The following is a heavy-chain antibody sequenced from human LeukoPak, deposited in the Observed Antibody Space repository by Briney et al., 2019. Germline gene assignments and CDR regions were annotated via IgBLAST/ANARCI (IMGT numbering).Heavy chain of an antibody. Sequence: SVKVSCKASGGTFSSYAISWVRQAPGQGLEWMGGIIPIFGTANYAQKFQGRVTITADESTSTAYMELSSLRSEDTAVYYCARAGDYYDSSGYYPTFYWYFDLWGRGTLVTVSS. J-gene: IGHJ2*01. CDR1: GGTFSSYA. CDR3: ARAGDYYDSSGYYPTFYWYFDL. V-gene: IGHV1-69*01. D-gene: IGHD3-22*01. CDR2: IIPIFGTA.